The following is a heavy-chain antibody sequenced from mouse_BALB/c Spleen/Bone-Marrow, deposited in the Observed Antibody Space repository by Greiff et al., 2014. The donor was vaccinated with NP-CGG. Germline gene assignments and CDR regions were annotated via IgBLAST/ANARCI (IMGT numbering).Heavy chain of an antibody. D-gene: IGHD2-1*01. Sequence: VQLQQSGAELVKPGASVKLSCTASGFNIKDTYMHWGKQRPEQGLDWIGRIDPANGDTKYDPKFQGKATITADTSSNAAYLQLSSLTSEDTAVYYCAREDYGNSYAMDYWGQGTSVTVSS. J-gene: IGHJ4*01. CDR3: AREDYGNSYAMDY. CDR2: IDPANGDT. V-gene: IGHV14-3*02. CDR1: GFNIKDTY.